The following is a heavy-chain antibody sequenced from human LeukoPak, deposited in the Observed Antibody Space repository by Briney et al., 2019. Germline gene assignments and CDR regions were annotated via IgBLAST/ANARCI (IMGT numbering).Heavy chain of an antibody. CDR3: ARARGGNFDY. J-gene: IGHJ4*02. V-gene: IGHV3-21*04. D-gene: IGHD4-23*01. Sequence: GGSLRLSCAASGFNFTTYSMNWVRQAPGKGLEWVSSISSSGRFIYSADSVRGRFTISRDNAKNSLYLQMNSLRVEDTAVYYCARARGGNFDYWGQGTLVTVSS. CDR2: ISSSGRFI. CDR1: GFNFTTYS.